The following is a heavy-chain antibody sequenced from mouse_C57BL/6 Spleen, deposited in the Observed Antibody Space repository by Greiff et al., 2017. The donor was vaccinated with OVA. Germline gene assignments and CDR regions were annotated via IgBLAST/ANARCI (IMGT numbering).Heavy chain of an antibody. V-gene: IGHV1-9*01. CDR3: ARTYYSNYEYFDY. J-gene: IGHJ2*01. D-gene: IGHD2-5*01. CDR2: ILPGSGST. CDR1: GYTFTGYW. Sequence: VQLQQSGAELMKPGASVKLSCKATGYTFTGYWIEWVKQRPGHGLEWIGEILPGSGSTNYTEKFKGKATFTADTSSNTAYMQLSSLTTEDSAIYYCARTYYSNYEYFDYWGQGTTLTVSS.